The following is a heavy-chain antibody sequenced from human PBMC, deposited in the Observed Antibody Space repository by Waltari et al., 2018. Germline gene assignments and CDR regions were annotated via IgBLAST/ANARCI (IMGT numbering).Heavy chain of an antibody. CDR1: GFTFSNYA. Sequence: VQVLESGGGLAQPGGSLRLSCAASGFTFSNYAMRWVRQAPGKGLELIGIIYYSGSTYYNPSLKSRVTISVDTSKNQFSLKLGSVTAADTAVYYCARDPGLGATFDYWGQGTLVTVSS. CDR2: IYYSGST. V-gene: IGHV4-59*12. J-gene: IGHJ4*02. CDR3: ARDPGLGATFDY. D-gene: IGHD1-26*01.